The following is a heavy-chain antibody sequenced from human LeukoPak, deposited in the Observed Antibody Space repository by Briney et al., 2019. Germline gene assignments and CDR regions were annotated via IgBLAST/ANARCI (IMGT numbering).Heavy chain of an antibody. CDR2: INPDSGGT. CDR1: GYTFTDYY. D-gene: IGHD1-26*01. CDR3: ARPRATKLVDDGFDI. V-gene: IGHV1-2*06. J-gene: IGHJ3*02. Sequence: GASVKVSFKASGYTFTDYYIHWVRQSPGQGLEWMGRINPDSGGTNFAQKFQARVTVTRDTSISTAYMELSTLRSDDTAVYYCARPRATKLVDDGFDIWGQGTIVTVSS.